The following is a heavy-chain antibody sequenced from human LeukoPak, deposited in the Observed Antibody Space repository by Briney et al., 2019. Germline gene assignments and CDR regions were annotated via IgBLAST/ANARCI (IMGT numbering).Heavy chain of an antibody. J-gene: IGHJ5*02. CDR1: GYTFTGYY. V-gene: IGHV1-2*02. CDR2: INPNSGGT. D-gene: IGHD2-2*01. CDR3: ARVLASVPAFYLDP. Sequence: ASVKVSCKASGYTFTGYYMHWVRPAPGQGLEWMGWINPNSGGTNYAQKFQGRVTMTRDTSISTAYMELSRLRSDDTAVYYCARVLASVPAFYLDPWGQGTLVTVSS.